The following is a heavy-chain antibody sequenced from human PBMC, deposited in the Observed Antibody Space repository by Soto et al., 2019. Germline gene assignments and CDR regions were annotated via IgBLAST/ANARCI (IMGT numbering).Heavy chain of an antibody. CDR1: GGSFIGYH. D-gene: IGHD3-10*01. CDR2: INHSGST. CDR3: ARGHSGVRGVITYYYDYGMDV. V-gene: IGHV4-34*01. J-gene: IGHJ6*02. Sequence: LSLTCAVYGGSFIGYHWSWIRQPPVKGLEWIGEINHSGSTNYNPSLKSRVTISVDTSKNQFSLKLSSVTAADTAVYYCARGHSGVRGVITYYYDYGMDVWGQGTRVTVSS.